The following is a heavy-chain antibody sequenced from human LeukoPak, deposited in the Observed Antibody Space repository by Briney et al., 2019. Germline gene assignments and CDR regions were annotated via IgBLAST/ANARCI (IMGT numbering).Heavy chain of an antibody. CDR2: ITGDGSNT. V-gene: IGHV3-74*01. D-gene: IGHD3-16*01. J-gene: IGHJ5*02. Sequence: KAGGSLRLSCAASGFTFSSYAMSWVRQAPGKGLVWVSRITGDGSNTLYADSVQGRFTISRDNAKNTVYLQMNSLRAEDTAVYYCVTDWGGWTTWGQGTLVTVSS. CDR3: VTDWGGWTT. CDR1: GFTFSSYA.